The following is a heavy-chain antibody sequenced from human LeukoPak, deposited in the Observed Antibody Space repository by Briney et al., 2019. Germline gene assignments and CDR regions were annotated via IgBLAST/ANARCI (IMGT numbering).Heavy chain of an antibody. CDR1: GGSISSYY. CDR2: IYYSGST. J-gene: IGHJ4*02. D-gene: IGHD6-13*01. V-gene: IGHV4-59*01. CDR3: ASIAAALYFDY. Sequence: PSETLSLTCTVSGGSISSYYWSWIRQPPGKGLEWIGYIYYSGSTNYNPSLKSRVTISVDTSENQFSLKLSSVTAADTAVYYCASIAAALYFDYWGQGTLVTVSS.